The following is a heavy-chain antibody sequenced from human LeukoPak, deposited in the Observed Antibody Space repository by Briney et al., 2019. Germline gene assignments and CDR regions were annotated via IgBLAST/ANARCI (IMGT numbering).Heavy chain of an antibody. CDR3: ARAYGSGSSYHPDY. Sequence: ASVKVSCKASGYTFTAYYMHWVRQAPGQGLEWMGWINPNSGGTNTSQKFQDRVTLTRDTSINTAYMELSSLRSDDTALYYCARAYGSGSSYHPDYWGLGTLVTVSS. D-gene: IGHD3-10*01. V-gene: IGHV1-2*02. CDR2: INPNSGGT. CDR1: GYTFTAYY. J-gene: IGHJ4*02.